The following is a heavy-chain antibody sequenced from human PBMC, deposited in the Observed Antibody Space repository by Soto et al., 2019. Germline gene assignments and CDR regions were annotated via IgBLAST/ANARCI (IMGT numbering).Heavy chain of an antibody. D-gene: IGHD3-3*01. CDR2: IKQDGSEK. CDR3: ARPQLGYYDFWSGYYSALWFDP. J-gene: IGHJ5*01. CDR1: GFTFSSYW. Sequence: GGSLRLSCAASGFTFSSYWMSWARQAPGKWLEWVANIKQDGSEKYYVDSVKGRFTISRDNAKNSLYLQMNSLRAEDTAVYYCARPQLGYYDFWSGYYSALWFDPWGQGTLVTVSS. V-gene: IGHV3-7*01.